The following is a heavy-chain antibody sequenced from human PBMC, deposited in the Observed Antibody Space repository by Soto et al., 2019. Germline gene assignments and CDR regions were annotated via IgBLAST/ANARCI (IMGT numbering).Heavy chain of an antibody. CDR3: ARLNDYGDVWSVYYFDY. D-gene: IGHD4-17*01. CDR1: GFTVSSNY. V-gene: IGHV3-53*04. J-gene: IGHJ4*02. Sequence: EVQLVESGGGLVQPGGSLRLSCAASGFTVSSNYMSWVRQAPGKGLEWVSVIYSGGSTYYADSVKGRFTISRHNSKNTLYLQMNSLRAEDTAVYYCARLNDYGDVWSVYYFDYWGQGTLVTVSS. CDR2: IYSGGST.